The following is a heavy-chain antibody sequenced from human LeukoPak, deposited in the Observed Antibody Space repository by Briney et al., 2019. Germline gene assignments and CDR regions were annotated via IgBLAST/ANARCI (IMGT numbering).Heavy chain of an antibody. J-gene: IGHJ4*02. Sequence: ASVKVSCKASGGTFSSYAISWVRQAPGQGLEWMGWISAYNGNTNYAQKLQGRVTMTTDTSTSTAYMELRSLRSDDTAVYYCARDGVFGAPTDYWGQGTLVTVSS. V-gene: IGHV1-18*01. CDR1: GGTFSSYA. CDR2: ISAYNGNT. CDR3: ARDGVFGAPTDY. D-gene: IGHD3-3*01.